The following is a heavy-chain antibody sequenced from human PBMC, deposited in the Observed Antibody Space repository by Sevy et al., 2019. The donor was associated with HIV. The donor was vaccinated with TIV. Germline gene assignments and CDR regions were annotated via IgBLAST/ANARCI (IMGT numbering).Heavy chain of an antibody. Sequence: ASVKVSCKVSGYTLTELSMHWVRQAPGKWLEWMGGFDPEDGETIYAQKFQGRVTMTEDTSTDTAYMELSSLRSEDTAVYYCATDRASVAGTVFDYWGQGTLVTVSS. J-gene: IGHJ4*02. CDR2: FDPEDGET. CDR3: ATDRASVAGTVFDY. D-gene: IGHD6-19*01. CDR1: GYTLTELS. V-gene: IGHV1-24*01.